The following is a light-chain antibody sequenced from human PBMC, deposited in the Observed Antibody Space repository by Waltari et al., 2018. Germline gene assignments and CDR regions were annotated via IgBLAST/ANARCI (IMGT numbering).Light chain of an antibody. CDR2: DST. Sequence: SYVLTQPPSVSVAPGQTAIFTCGGNNLCIKSVHWYQRRPGQAPVLVVYDSTDRPSGIPERISGSNSGNTATLSISSVEAGDEADYYCQVWDSRSDHLLVFGGGTKLTVL. J-gene: IGLJ3*02. CDR3: QVWDSRSDHLLV. CDR1: NLCIKS. V-gene: IGLV3-21*02.